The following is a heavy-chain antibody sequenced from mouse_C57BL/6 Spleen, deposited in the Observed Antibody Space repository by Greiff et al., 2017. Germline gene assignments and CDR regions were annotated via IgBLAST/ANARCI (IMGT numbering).Heavy chain of an antibody. CDR2: IDPEDGET. CDR3: ARGDDYGSTPIAMDD. D-gene: IGHD1-1*01. J-gene: IGHJ4*01. CDR1: GFNITDYY. V-gene: IGHV14-2*01. Sequence: LVEPGAELVKPGASVKLSCTASGFNITDYYMHWVKQRTEQGLEWIGRIDPEDGETKYAPKFQGKATITADTSSNTAYLQLSSLTSEDTAVYYCARGDDYGSTPIAMDDWGQGTSVTVSS.